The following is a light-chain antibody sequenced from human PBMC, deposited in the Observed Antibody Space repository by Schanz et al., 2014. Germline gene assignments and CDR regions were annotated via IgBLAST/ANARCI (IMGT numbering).Light chain of an antibody. J-gene: IGLJ3*02. Sequence: QSALTQPPSASGSPGQSVTISCTGTSSDIGGYNFVSWYQQHPGKAPKLMIYEVTKRPSGVSNRFSGSKSGNTASLTISGLQTEDEADYYCGSYTSSTTLVFGGGTKLTVL. CDR2: EVT. V-gene: IGLV2-14*01. CDR1: SSDIGGYNF. CDR3: GSYTSSTTLV.